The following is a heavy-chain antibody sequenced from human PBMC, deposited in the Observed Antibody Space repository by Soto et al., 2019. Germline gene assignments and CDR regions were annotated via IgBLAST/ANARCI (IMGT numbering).Heavy chain of an antibody. J-gene: IGHJ4*02. CDR3: AKDWEGIAAAGSFDY. CDR2: IWYDGSKK. V-gene: IGHV3-33*06. Sequence: PGGSLRLSCAASGFTFSIYGMHWVRQAPGKGLEWVAVIWYDGSKKYYADSVKGRFTISRDNSKNTLYLQMNSLRAEDTAVYYCAKDWEGIAAAGSFDYWGQGTLVTVSS. D-gene: IGHD6-13*01. CDR1: GFTFSIYG.